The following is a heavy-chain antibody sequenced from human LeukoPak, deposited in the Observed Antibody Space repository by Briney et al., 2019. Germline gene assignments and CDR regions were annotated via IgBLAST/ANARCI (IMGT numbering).Heavy chain of an antibody. J-gene: IGHJ4*02. Sequence: GGSLRLSCAASGFTSRNYAMSWVRQAPGKGLEWVSAISGGGGSTYYADSVKGRFTISRDNSKNTLYLQMNGLRAEDTAVYYCAKYYYDNSGYTDYWGQGTLVTVSS. V-gene: IGHV3-23*01. CDR3: AKYYYDNSGYTDY. CDR1: GFTSRNYA. CDR2: ISGGGGST. D-gene: IGHD3-22*01.